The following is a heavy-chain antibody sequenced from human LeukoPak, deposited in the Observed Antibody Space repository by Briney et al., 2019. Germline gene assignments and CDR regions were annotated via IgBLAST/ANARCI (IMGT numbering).Heavy chain of an antibody. CDR3: ARIAVAGARGPWFDP. Sequence: SETLSLTCTVSGGSISSGDYYWSWIRQPPGKGLEWIGYIYYSGSTYYNPSLKSRVTISVDTSKNQFSLKLSSVTAADTAVYYCARIAVAGARGPWFDPWGQGTLVTVSS. V-gene: IGHV4-30-4*08. D-gene: IGHD6-19*01. CDR1: GGSISSGDYY. CDR2: IYYSGST. J-gene: IGHJ5*02.